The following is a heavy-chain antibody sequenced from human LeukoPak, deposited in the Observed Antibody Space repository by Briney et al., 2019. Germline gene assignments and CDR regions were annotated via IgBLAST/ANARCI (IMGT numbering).Heavy chain of an antibody. Sequence: PSETLSLTCTVSGDSLSSYYWSWIRQPPGKGLEWIGYIYYSGSTNYNPSLKSRVTISADTSKHQFSLKLASVTAADTAVYYCARDPRGGTSRDNWFDPWGQGTLVTVSS. V-gene: IGHV4-59*01. CDR2: IYYSGST. J-gene: IGHJ5*02. CDR3: ARDPRGGTSRDNWFDP. D-gene: IGHD1-1*01. CDR1: GDSLSSYY.